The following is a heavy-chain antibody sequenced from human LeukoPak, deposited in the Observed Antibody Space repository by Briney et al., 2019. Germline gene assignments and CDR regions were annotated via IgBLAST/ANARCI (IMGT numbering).Heavy chain of an antibody. D-gene: IGHD1-1*01. V-gene: IGHV3-43D*03. CDR1: GFTFDDYA. J-gene: IGHJ4*02. CDR2: ISWDGGST. Sequence: EPGGSLRLSCAASGFTFDDYAMHWVRQAPGKGLEWVSLISWDGGSTYYADSVKGRFTISRDNSKNNVYLQMYSLRVEDTSIYYCVRDYNWGFDYWGQGTVVTVSS. CDR3: VRDYNWGFDY.